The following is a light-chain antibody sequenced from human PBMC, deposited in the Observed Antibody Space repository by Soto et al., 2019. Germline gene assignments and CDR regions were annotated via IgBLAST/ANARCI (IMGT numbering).Light chain of an antibody. CDR2: GAS. CDR1: QSLSRSS. Sequence: NVLTQSLGTLSLSPGDRAILSCRASQSLSRSSLAWYQQKPGRAPRLLIYGASSRATGIPDRFSGSGSVTDFPLTISRLEPEDFAVYYCQQYGSSPRTFGQVTNVDIK. CDR3: QQYGSSPRT. J-gene: IGKJ1*01. V-gene: IGKV3-20*01.